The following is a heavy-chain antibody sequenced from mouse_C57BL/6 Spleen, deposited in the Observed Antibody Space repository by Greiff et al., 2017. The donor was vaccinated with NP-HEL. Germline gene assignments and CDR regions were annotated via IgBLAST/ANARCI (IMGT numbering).Heavy chain of an antibody. J-gene: IGHJ2*01. CDR1: GYTFTDYY. CDR2: IFPGSGST. D-gene: IGHD1-1*01. V-gene: IGHV1-75*01. Sequence: QVQLQQSGPELVKPGASVKISCKASGYTFTDYYINWVKQRPGQGLEWIGWIFPGSGSTYYNEKFKGKATLTVDKSSSTAYMLLSSLTSEDSAVYFWARSSYYGSTFDYWGQGTTLTVSS. CDR3: ARSSYYGSTFDY.